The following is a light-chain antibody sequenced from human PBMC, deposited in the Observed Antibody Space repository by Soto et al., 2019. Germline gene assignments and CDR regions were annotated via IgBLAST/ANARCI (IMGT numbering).Light chain of an antibody. CDR2: EGT. V-gene: IGLV2-23*01. J-gene: IGLJ1*01. CDR3: FSYAGNSVYV. CDR1: SSDVGSYNL. Sequence: ALTQPASVSGSPGQSITISCTGTSSDVGSYNLVSWFQQLPGKVPKLIIYEGTKRPSGVSDRFSGSKSGYTASLTISGLQAEDAADYYCFSYAGNSVYVFGTGTKVTVL.